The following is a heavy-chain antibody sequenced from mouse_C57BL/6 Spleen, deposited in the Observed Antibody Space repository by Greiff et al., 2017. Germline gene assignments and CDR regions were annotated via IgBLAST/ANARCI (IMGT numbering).Heavy chain of an antibody. D-gene: IGHD2-1*01. CDR3: ARSILLLGFDY. CDR1: GFNIKDYY. CDR2: IYPRDGST. V-gene: IGHV1-85*01. J-gene: IGHJ2*01. Sequence: VQLQQSGAELVKPGASVKLSCTASGFNIKDYYMHWVKQRTEQGLEWIGWIYPRDGSTKYNEKFKGKATLTVDTSSSTAYMELHSLTSEDSAVYFCARSILLLGFDYWGQGTTLTVSS.